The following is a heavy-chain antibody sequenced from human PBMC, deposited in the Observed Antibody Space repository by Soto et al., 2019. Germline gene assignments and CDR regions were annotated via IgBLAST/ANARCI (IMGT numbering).Heavy chain of an antibody. CDR2: IYYSGST. CDR3: ARHCSSTSCYFFPSYY. Sequence: QLQLQESGPGLVKPSETLSLTCTVSGGSISSSSYYWGWIRQPPGKGLEWIGSIYYSGSTYYNPSLKSRVTISVDTSKNQFSLKLSSVTAADTAVYYCARHCSSTSCYFFPSYYWGQGTLVTVSS. CDR1: GGSISSSSYY. J-gene: IGHJ4*02. V-gene: IGHV4-39*01. D-gene: IGHD2-2*01.